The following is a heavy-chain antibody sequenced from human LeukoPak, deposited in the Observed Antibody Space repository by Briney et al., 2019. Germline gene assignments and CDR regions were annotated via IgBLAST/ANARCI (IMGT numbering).Heavy chain of an antibody. J-gene: IGHJ4*02. CDR3: AGLGYSSGWYVNY. CDR2: ISSSSSYI. Sequence: PGGSLRLSCAASGFTFSSYSMNWVRQAPGKGLEWVSSISSSSSYIYYADSVKGRFTISRDNAKNSLYLQMNSLRAEDTAVYYCAGLGYSSGWYVNYWGQGTLVTVSS. D-gene: IGHD6-19*01. CDR1: GFTFSSYS. V-gene: IGHV3-21*04.